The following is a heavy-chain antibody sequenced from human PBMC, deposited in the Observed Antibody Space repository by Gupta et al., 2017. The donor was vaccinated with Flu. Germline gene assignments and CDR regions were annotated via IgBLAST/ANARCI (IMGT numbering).Heavy chain of an antibody. V-gene: IGHV3-30*18. CDR3: AKEAPPLLRWPYFDY. CDR2: ISYDGNNQ. D-gene: IGHD4-17*01. Sequence: QVQLVESGGGVVQPGRSLRLSCAASGFTFNSYGMHWVRQAPGKGLEWVAVISYDGNNQYYADSVKGRFTISRDNSKNTLWLQMNSLRAEDTAVYDCAKEAPPLLRWPYFDYWGQGTLVTVSS. CDR1: GFTFNSYG. J-gene: IGHJ4*02.